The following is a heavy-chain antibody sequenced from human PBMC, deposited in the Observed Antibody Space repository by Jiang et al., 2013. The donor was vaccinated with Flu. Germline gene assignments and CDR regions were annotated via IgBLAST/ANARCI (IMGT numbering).Heavy chain of an antibody. CDR3: ARLNYDSSGYYYGNDY. CDR1: GGSISSGGYY. V-gene: IGHV4-31*03. Sequence: GPGLVKPSQTLSLTCTVSGGSISSGGYYWSWIRQHPGKGLEWIGYIYYSGSTYYNPSLKSRVTISVDTSKNQFSLKLSSVTAADTAVYYCARLNYDSSGYYYGNDYWGQGTLVTVSS. J-gene: IGHJ4*02. CDR2: IYYSGST. D-gene: IGHD3-22*01.